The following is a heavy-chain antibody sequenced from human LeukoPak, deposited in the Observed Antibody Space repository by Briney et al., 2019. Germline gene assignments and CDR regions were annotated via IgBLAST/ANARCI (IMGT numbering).Heavy chain of an antibody. J-gene: IGHJ4*02. CDR3: AKDLGY. Sequence: GGSLRLSCAASGFTFSSYGMHWVRQAPGKGLEWVAFIRYDGSNKYYADSVKGRFTISRDNSKNTLYLQMNSLRAEDTAVYYCAKDLGYWGQGTLVTVSS. CDR2: IRYDGSNK. CDR1: GFTFSSYG. V-gene: IGHV3-30*02.